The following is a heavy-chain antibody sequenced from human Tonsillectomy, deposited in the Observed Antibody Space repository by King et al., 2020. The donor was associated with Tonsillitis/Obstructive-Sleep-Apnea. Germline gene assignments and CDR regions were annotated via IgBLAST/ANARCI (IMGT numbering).Heavy chain of an antibody. V-gene: IGHV3-21*01. CDR1: GFTFSSYS. CDR3: AREGGAVADADAFDI. Sequence: VQLVESGGGLVKPGGSLRLSCAASGFTFSSYSMYWVRQAPGKGLEWVSSISSSSSYIYYADSVKGRFTISRDNAKNSLYLQMNSLRAEDTAVYYCAREGGAVADADAFDIWGQGTMVTVSS. J-gene: IGHJ3*02. CDR2: ISSSSSYI. D-gene: IGHD6-19*01.